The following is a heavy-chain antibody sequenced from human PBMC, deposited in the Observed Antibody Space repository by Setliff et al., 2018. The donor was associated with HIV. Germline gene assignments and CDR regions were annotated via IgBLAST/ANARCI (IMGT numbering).Heavy chain of an antibody. V-gene: IGHV3-23*01. J-gene: IGHJ4*02. D-gene: IGHD6-19*01. CDR1: GIIFTDAW. CDR2: ISGSGVST. Sequence: GGSLRLSCTTSGIIFTDAWMSWIRQIPGKGLEWVSYISGSGVSTYYADSVKGRFTISRDNSKNTLYLQINSLRAEDTAVYYCAKSQVRYSSGWFFFDYWGQGTLVTVSS. CDR3: AKSQVRYSSGWFFFDY.